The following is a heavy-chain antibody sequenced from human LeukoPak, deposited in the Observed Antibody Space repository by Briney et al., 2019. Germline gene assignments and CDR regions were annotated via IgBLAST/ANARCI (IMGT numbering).Heavy chain of an antibody. J-gene: IGHJ4*02. CDR2: ISSSSSYI. CDR1: GFTFSTYS. V-gene: IGHV3-21*01. CDR3: ARGRPIDY. Sequence: PGGSLRLSCGASGFTFSTYSMNWVRQAPGKGLEWVSHISSSSSYIYYADSVKGRFTISRDNGKNSLYLQMNSLRAEDTAVYYCARGRPIDYWGQGTLVTVSS.